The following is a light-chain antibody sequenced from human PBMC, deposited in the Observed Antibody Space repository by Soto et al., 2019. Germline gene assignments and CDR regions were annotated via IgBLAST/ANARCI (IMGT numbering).Light chain of an antibody. CDR2: GAS. CDR1: QSVSSN. V-gene: IGKV3-15*01. CDR3: QQYNNWPRT. Sequence: EIVMTQSPATLSVSPGERATLSCRAGQSVSSNLAWYQQKPGQAPRLLIYGASARATGVSVRFSGSGSGTEFTLTISSLQSEDFAVYYCQQYNNWPRTFGQGTKVDIK. J-gene: IGKJ1*01.